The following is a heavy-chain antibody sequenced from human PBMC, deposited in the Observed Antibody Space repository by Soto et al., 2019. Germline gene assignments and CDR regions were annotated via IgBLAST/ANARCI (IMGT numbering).Heavy chain of an antibody. D-gene: IGHD5-12*01. J-gene: IGHJ4*02. V-gene: IGHV3-48*03. CDR2: ISSSGSTI. Sequence: TGGSLRLSCAASGSTFSSYEMNWVRQAPGKGLEWVSYISSSGSTIYYADSVKGRFTISRDNAKNSLYLQMNSLRAEDTAVYYCVRDGYNFDYWGQGTLVTVSS. CDR3: VRDGYNFDY. CDR1: GSTFSSYE.